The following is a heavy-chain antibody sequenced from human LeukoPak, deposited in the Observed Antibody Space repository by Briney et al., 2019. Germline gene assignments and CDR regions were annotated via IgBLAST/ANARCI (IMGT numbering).Heavy chain of an antibody. J-gene: IGHJ4*02. V-gene: IGHV4-61*01. CDR2: IYYSGST. Sequence: SETLSLTCTVSRGAVSSGSYYWGWIRPPPGKGLEWIWYIYYSGSTNSNPCLKSRVTISVDTSKNQFCLNLSSVTAADTAVYYCARANKLKPYGSGFDYWGQGTLVTVSS. D-gene: IGHD6-19*01. CDR3: ARANKLKPYGSGFDY. CDR1: RGAVSSGSYY.